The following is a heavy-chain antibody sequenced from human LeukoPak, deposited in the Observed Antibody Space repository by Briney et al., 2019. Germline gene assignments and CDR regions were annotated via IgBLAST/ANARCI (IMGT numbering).Heavy chain of an antibody. CDR1: GGSISSYY. CDR2: IYYSGST. Sequence: SETLSLTCTVSGGSISSYYWSWIRQPPGKGLERIGYIYYSGSTNYNPSLKSRVTISVDTSKNQFSLKLSSVTAADTAVYYCARDRLVRGFIPHGMDVWGQGTTVTVSS. J-gene: IGHJ6*02. D-gene: IGHD3-10*01. V-gene: IGHV4-59*01. CDR3: ARDRLVRGFIPHGMDV.